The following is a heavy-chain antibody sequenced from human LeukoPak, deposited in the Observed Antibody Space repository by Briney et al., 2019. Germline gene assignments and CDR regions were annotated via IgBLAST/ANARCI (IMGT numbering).Heavy chain of an antibody. D-gene: IGHD5-18*01. CDR3: AKKRGYSYGYYVY. V-gene: IGHV3-30*18. Sequence: PGRSLRLSCAASGFTFSTYAMHWVRQVRQAPGKGLEWVAIISYDGSNKYYADSVKGRFTISRDNSKNTLYLQMNSLRAEDTAVYYCAKKRGYSYGYYVYWGQGTLVTVSS. CDR1: GFTFSTYA. CDR2: ISYDGSNK. J-gene: IGHJ4*02.